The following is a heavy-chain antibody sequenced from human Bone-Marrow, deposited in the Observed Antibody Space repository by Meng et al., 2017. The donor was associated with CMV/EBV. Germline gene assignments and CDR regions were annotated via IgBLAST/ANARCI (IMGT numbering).Heavy chain of an antibody. CDR1: GYTFSGYG. J-gene: IGHJ6*02. D-gene: IGHD2-2*01. V-gene: IGHV1-18*01. CDR2: INGYNGNT. Sequence: VKVSCKASGYTFSGYGINWVRQAPGQGLEWMGWINGYNGNTKYAQKLQGRVTMTADTSTTTAYMELRRLRSDDTAVYYCARGDIVKVPTEMGDYYHNYGVDVWGQGTTVTVSS. CDR3: ARGDIVKVPTEMGDYYHNYGVDV.